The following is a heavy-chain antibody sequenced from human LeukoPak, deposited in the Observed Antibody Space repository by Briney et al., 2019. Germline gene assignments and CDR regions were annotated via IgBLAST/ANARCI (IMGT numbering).Heavy chain of an antibody. Sequence: QPGGSLRLSCAASGFTVSSNYMSWVRQAPGKGLEWVSIIYSGGSTYYADSVKGRFTISRDNSKNTLYLQMNSLRAEDTAVYYCARGPLKLGYCSGDGCYSMDYWGQGTLVTVSS. CDR2: IYSGGST. V-gene: IGHV3-66*01. CDR3: ARGPLKLGYCSGDGCYSMDY. D-gene: IGHD2-15*01. CDR1: GFTVSSNY. J-gene: IGHJ4*02.